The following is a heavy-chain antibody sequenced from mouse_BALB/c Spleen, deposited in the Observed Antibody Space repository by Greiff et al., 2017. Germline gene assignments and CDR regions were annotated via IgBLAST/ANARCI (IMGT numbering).Heavy chain of an antibody. J-gene: IGHJ4*01. CDR3: ASSWDY. CDR2: ILPGSGST. V-gene: IGHV1-9*01. CDR1: GYTFSSYW. Sequence: VQLLQSGAELMKPGASVKISCKATGYTFSSYWIEWVKQTPGHGLEWIGEILPGSGSTNYNEKVKGKATFTAATSSNTAYMQLSSLTSEDSAVYYCASSWDYWGQGTSVTVSA.